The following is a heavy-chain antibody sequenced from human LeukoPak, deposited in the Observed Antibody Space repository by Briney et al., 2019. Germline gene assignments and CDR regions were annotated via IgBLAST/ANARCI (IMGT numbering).Heavy chain of an antibody. J-gene: IGHJ4*02. Sequence: SGGSLRLSCSASGFTFSSYAMHWVRQASGKGLEYVSAISSNGGSTYYADSVKGRFTISRDNSKNTLYLQMSSPRAEDTAVYYCVKDLARPAATYYDFWSGPIGDYFDYWGQGTLVTVSS. V-gene: IGHV3-64D*09. D-gene: IGHD3-3*01. CDR1: GFTFSSYA. CDR3: VKDLARPAATYYDFWSGPIGDYFDY. CDR2: ISSNGGST.